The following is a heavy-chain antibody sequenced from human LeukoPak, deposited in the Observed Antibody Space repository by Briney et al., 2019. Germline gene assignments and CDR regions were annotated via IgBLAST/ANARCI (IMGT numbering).Heavy chain of an antibody. V-gene: IGHV1-46*01. CDR3: AMSDTYYDILTGCSMEINDY. Sequence: ASVKVSCKASGYTFTSYYMHWVRQAPGQGLEWMGIINPSGGSTSYAQKFQGRVTMTRDTSTSTVYMELSSLRSEDTAVYYCAMSDTYYDILTGCSMEINDYWGQGTLVTVSS. CDR1: GYTFTSYY. J-gene: IGHJ4*02. D-gene: IGHD3-9*01. CDR2: INPSGGST.